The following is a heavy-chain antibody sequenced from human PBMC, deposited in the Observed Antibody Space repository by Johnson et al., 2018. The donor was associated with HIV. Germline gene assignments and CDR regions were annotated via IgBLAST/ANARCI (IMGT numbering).Heavy chain of an antibody. CDR1: GFTFSDYY. Sequence: QVQLVESGGGVVQPGRSLRLSCVVSGFTFSDYYMSWIRQAPGKGLEWVSYISSSGSTIYYADSVKGRFTLSRDNAKKSQYLQMNSLRAEETAVYYCAREVRYTSWSFDIWGQGTMVTVSS. J-gene: IGHJ3*02. V-gene: IGHV3-11*04. CDR2: ISSSGSTI. D-gene: IGHD6-19*01. CDR3: AREVRYTSWSFDI.